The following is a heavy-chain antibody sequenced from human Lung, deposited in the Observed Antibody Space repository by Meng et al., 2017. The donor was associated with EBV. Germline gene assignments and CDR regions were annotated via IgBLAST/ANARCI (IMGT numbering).Heavy chain of an antibody. J-gene: IGHJ5*02. Sequence: VQLVQSGAEVKKPGASVKVSCKASGYTFNGYYIHWVRQAPGQGLEWMGWINPNTGGTKYAQKFQGWVTLTRDTSISTAYMELSRLRSDDTAVYYCARGRYELIWGLFDPWGQGTLVTVSS. V-gene: IGHV1-2*04. CDR3: ARGRYELIWGLFDP. CDR1: GYTFNGYY. D-gene: IGHD1-1*01. CDR2: INPNTGGT.